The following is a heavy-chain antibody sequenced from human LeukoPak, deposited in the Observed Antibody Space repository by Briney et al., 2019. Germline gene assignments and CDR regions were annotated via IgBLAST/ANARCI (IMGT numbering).Heavy chain of an antibody. D-gene: IGHD6-6*01. CDR3: ARDGSFPPGGIAARAYYYYMDV. CDR1: GYTFTSYY. CDR2: INPSGGST. V-gene: IGHV1-46*01. Sequence: ASVKVSCKASGYTFTSYYMHWVRQAPGQGLEWMGIINPSGGSTSYAQKFQGRVTMTRDMSTSTVYMELSSLRSEDTAVYYCARDGSFPPGGIAARAYYYYMDVWGKGTTVTASS. J-gene: IGHJ6*03.